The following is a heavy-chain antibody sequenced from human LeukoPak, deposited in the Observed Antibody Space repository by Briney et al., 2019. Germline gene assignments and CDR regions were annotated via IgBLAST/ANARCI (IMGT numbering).Heavy chain of an antibody. V-gene: IGHV4-39*07. D-gene: IGHD6-13*01. Sequence: PSETLSLTCTVSGGPISSSSYYWGWIPEPPGKGLEWIGSIYYSGSSYYNPSLKSRVTISVDTSKNQFSLKLSPVTAADTAVYYCARDWAAAGMTDAFDIWGQGTMVTVSS. CDR1: GGPISSSSYY. CDR3: ARDWAAAGMTDAFDI. J-gene: IGHJ3*02. CDR2: IYYSGSS.